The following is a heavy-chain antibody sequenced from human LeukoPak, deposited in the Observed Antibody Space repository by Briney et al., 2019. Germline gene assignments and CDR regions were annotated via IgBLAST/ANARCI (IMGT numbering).Heavy chain of an antibody. CDR2: IYSSGST. CDR3: VRSLGLQAPIDY. D-gene: IGHD4-11*01. J-gene: IGHJ4*02. Sequence: SETLSLTCTVSGGSISSYYWNWVRQPPGKGLEWSGYIYSSGSTNYNPSLKSRVTMSVATSKNQFSLRLTSVTAADTAVYYCVRSLGLQAPIDYWGQGTLVTVSS. V-gene: IGHV4-59*01. CDR1: GGSISSYY.